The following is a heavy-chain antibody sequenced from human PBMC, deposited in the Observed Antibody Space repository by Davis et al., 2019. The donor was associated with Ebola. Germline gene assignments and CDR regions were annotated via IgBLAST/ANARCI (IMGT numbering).Heavy chain of an antibody. CDR3: ASGDGRGFSYGMDV. CDR2: ISGSGGT. J-gene: IGHJ6*02. CDR1: GFTFSNYD. V-gene: IGHV3-23*01. D-gene: IGHD5-12*01. Sequence: GESLKISCAASGFTFSNYDMSWVRQAPGKGPEWVSAISGSGGTYYADSVKGRFTISRDNAKNTLYLQMNNLRVEDTALYYCASGDGRGFSYGMDVWGQGTTVTVSS.